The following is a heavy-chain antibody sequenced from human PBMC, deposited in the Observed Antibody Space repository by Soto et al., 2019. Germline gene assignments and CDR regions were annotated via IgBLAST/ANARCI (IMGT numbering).Heavy chain of an antibody. CDR3: ARDPAVSMRELLDPLDY. V-gene: IGHV1-3*01. CDR2: INAGNGNT. Sequence: QVPLVQSGAEVKKPGASVKVSCKASGYTFTSYAMHWVRQAPGQRLEWMGWINAGNGNTKYSQKFQGRVTITRDTSASTAYMELSSLRSEDTAVYYCARDPAVSMRELLDPLDYWGQGTLVTVSS. CDR1: GYTFTSYA. J-gene: IGHJ4*02. D-gene: IGHD1-26*01.